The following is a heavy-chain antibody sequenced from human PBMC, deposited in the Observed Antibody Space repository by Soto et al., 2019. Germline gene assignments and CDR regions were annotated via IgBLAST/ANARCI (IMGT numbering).Heavy chain of an antibody. CDR3: ASQSTYTFDY. D-gene: IGHD3-16*01. J-gene: IGHJ4*02. Sequence: EVQLVESGGGLIQPGGSLRLSCAASVFTVSSNHMSWVRQAPGKGLEWVSVIYSGGSTYYADSVKGRFTISRDHSENTLYLQMNSLRAEDTAFYYCASQSTYTFDYWGQGTLVTVSS. CDR1: VFTVSSNH. V-gene: IGHV3-53*01. CDR2: IYSGGST.